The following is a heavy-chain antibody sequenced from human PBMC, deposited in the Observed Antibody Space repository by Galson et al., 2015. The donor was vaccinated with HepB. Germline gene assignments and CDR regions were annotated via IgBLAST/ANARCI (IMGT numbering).Heavy chain of an antibody. V-gene: IGHV1-18*04. J-gene: IGHJ4*02. CDR1: GYTFTSYG. Sequence: SVEVSCKASGYTFTSYGISWVRQAPGQGLEWMGWISAYNGNTHYAQKLQGRVTMTTDTSTSTAYMELRSLRSDDTAVYYCARVGLLGGDDAQGDYWGQGTLATVSS. CDR3: ARVGLLGGDDAQGDY. CDR2: ISAYNGNT. D-gene: IGHD2-15*01.